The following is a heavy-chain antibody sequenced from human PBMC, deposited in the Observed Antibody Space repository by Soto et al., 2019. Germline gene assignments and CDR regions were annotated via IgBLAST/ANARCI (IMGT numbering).Heavy chain of an antibody. J-gene: IGHJ6*02. CDR2: ISWDGGST. D-gene: IGHD3-22*01. CDR1: GFTFDDYT. CDR3: AKDFSSGYYGVPYGMDV. V-gene: IGHV3-43*01. Sequence: VGSLRLSCAASGFTFDDYTMHWVRQAPGKGLEWVSLISWDGGSTYYADSVKGRFTISRDNSKNSLYLQMNSLRTEDTALYYCAKDFSSGYYGVPYGMDVWGQGTTVTSP.